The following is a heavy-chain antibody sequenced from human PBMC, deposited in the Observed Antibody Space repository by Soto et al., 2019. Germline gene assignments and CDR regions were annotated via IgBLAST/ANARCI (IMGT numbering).Heavy chain of an antibody. D-gene: IGHD5-12*01. Sequence: EVQLLESGGGLVQPGGSLRLPCAASGFTFSGNAMSWVPQAPGKGREWVSPISGSGGSTYYADSVKGRFTISRDNSKNTLYLQMNSLRAEDTAVYYCAKDRISPRIVATINAFDIWGQGTMVTVSS. CDR3: AKDRISPRIVATINAFDI. V-gene: IGHV3-23*01. J-gene: IGHJ3*02. CDR2: ISGSGGST. CDR1: GFTFSGNA.